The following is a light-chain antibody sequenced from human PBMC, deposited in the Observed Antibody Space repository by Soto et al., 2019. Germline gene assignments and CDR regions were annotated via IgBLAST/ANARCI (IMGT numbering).Light chain of an antibody. J-gene: IGKJ3*01. CDR1: QSVSSY. CDR3: QQRSNWPPFN. CDR2: DAS. Sequence: EIVLTQSPATLSLSPGDRATLSCRASQSVSSYLACYQQKPGQAPRLLIYDASQRATGIPARFGGRGLGTDFTLSISSIVTDDFVVSYCQQRSNWPPFNCGRGTKVDSK. V-gene: IGKV3-11*01.